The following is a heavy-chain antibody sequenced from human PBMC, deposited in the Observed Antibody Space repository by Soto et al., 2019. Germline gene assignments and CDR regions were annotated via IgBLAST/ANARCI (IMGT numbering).Heavy chain of an antibody. Sequence: GGSLRLSCAVSGIIFTGYGMHWVRQAPGKGLEWVAVIRYDGSNIYYADSVKGRFTNSRDNSKNTLYLQMNSLRAEDTAVYYCARDGVVAPLFFGYFDYRGQGALVTVSS. J-gene: IGHJ4*02. CDR1: GIIFTGYG. D-gene: IGHD2-15*01. CDR3: ARDGVVAPLFFGYFDY. V-gene: IGHV3-33*01. CDR2: IRYDGSNI.